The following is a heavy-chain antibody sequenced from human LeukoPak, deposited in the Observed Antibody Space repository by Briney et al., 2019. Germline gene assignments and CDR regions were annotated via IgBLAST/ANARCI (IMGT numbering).Heavy chain of an antibody. V-gene: IGHV4-39*01. D-gene: IGHD3-22*01. Sequence: SSETLSLTCTVSGGSISSSSYYWGWIRQPPEKGLEWIGSIYYSGSTYYNPSLKSRVTISVDTSKNQFSLKLSSVTAADTAVYYCARLAPRAYYYDSSGYHWGQGTLVTVSS. J-gene: IGHJ5*02. CDR3: ARLAPRAYYYDSSGYH. CDR1: GGSISSSSYY. CDR2: IYYSGST.